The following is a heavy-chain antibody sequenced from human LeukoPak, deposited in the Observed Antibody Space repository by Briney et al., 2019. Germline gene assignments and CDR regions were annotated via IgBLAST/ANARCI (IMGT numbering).Heavy chain of an antibody. D-gene: IGHD2-15*01. V-gene: IGHV3-66*01. CDR3: AREACSGGSCYLDGMDV. CDR1: GFTVSSNY. J-gene: IGHJ6*02. CDR2: IYSGGST. Sequence: SGGSLILSCAASGFTVSSNYMSWVRQAPGKGLEWVSVIYSGGSTYYADSVKGRFTISRDNSKNTLYLQMNSLRAEDTAVYYCAREACSGGSCYLDGMDVWGQGTTVTVSS.